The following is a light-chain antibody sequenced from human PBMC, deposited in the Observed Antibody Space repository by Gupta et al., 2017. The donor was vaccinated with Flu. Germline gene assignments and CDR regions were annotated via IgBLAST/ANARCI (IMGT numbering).Light chain of an antibody. CDR2: GAS. CDR3: QQDNTWFT. Sequence: EIVMTQSPATLSVSPGERATLSCRASQNIGIYLAWYQQKPGQAPRLVIYGASARANGIPDRFSGSGYGXEFTLTXSSRQSEDFAVYFWQQDNTWFTFGXGTKLEIK. J-gene: IGKJ2*01. CDR1: QNIGIY. V-gene: IGKV3-15*01.